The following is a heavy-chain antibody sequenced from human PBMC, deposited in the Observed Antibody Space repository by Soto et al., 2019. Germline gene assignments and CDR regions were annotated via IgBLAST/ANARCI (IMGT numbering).Heavy chain of an antibody. V-gene: IGHV4-39*01. J-gene: IGHJ4*02. CDR3: ARHSAMWGPYDILTGPIDY. CDR1: GGSVSSSSYY. CDR2: VYYSGST. D-gene: IGHD3-9*01. Sequence: SETLSLTCTVSGGSVSSSSYYWGWVRQPPGKGLEWIGSVYYSGSTYYNPSLESRVTISVDTSKNQFSLKLSSVTAADTAVYYCARHSAMWGPYDILTGPIDYWGQGTLVTVSS.